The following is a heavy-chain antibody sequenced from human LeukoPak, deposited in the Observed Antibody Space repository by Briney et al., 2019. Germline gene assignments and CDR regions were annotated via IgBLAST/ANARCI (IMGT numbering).Heavy chain of an antibody. V-gene: IGHV3-74*01. J-gene: IGHJ6*03. Sequence: GGSLRLSCAASGFTFSNNWMHWVRHPPGKGLVWVSRINSDGRSTTYADSVKGRFTISRDNAKNTLYLHMNSLRAEDTAVYYCASPAGGTSNYYYMDVWGKGTTVTVSS. CDR2: INSDGRST. CDR1: GFTFSNNW. CDR3: ASPAGGTSNYYYMDV. D-gene: IGHD2-15*01.